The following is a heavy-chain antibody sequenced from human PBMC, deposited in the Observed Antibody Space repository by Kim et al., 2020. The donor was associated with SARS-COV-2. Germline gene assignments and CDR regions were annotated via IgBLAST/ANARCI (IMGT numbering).Heavy chain of an antibody. V-gene: IGHV3-49*03. J-gene: IGHJ5*02. D-gene: IGHD6-19*01. CDR3: TRDLVLAVGGFDP. CDR1: GFTFGDYA. Sequence: GGSLRLSCTASGFTFGDYAMSWFRQAPGKGLEWVGFIRSKAYGGTTEYAASVKGRFTISRDDSKSIAYLQMNSLKTEDTAVYYCTRDLVLAVGGFDPWGQGTLVTVSS. CDR2: IRSKAYGGTT.